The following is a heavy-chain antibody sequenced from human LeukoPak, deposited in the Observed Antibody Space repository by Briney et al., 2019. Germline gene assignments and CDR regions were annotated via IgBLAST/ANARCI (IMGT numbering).Heavy chain of an antibody. CDR3: AREVGYCSSTSCYEFDP. Sequence: PSQTLSLTCAVSGDSISSGGYSWSWIRHPPGKGLEWIGYLYHSRSTYYNPSLMGRVTISVDRYKNPFALNLITVTAADTAVYYCAREVGYCSSTSCYEFDPWGQGTPVTVSS. D-gene: IGHD2-2*01. CDR2: LYHSRST. V-gene: IGHV4-30-2*01. J-gene: IGHJ5*02. CDR1: GDSISSGGYS.